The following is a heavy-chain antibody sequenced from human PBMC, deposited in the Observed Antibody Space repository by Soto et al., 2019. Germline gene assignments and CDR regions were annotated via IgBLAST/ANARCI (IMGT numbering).Heavy chain of an antibody. CDR1: GGSFSGYY. J-gene: IGHJ5*02. CDR3: ARGPERGHNPA. Sequence: PSETLSLTCAVYGGSFSGYYWSWIRQPPGKGLEWIGEINHSGSTNYNPSLKSRVTISVDTSKNQFSLKLSSVTAADTAVYYCARGPERGHNPAWGQGTLVTVSS. V-gene: IGHV4-34*01. CDR2: INHSGST. D-gene: IGHD1-1*01.